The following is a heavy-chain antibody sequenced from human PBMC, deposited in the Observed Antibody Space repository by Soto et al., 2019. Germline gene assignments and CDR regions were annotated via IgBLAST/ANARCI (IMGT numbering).Heavy chain of an antibody. J-gene: IGHJ4*02. V-gene: IGHV3-73*02. D-gene: IGHD2-8*02. CDR2: IRSKGNNYAT. Sequence: EVQLVESGGGLVQPGGSLKLSCAASGFTFSGVSMHWVRQASGKGLEWVGRIRSKGNNYATAYAASVTGRFIVSRDDSKNTAYLQMNSLNTEDTAVYYCIIHDPNWYWYWGRGTLVTVSS. CDR1: GFTFSGVS. CDR3: IIHDPNWYWY.